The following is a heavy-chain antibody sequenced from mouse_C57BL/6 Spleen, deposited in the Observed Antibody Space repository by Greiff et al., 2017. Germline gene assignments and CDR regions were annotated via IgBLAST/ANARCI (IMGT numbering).Heavy chain of an antibody. Sequence: EVQGVESGGGLVKPGGSLKLSCAASGFTFSSYAMSWVRQTPEKRLEWVATISDGGSYTYYPDNVKGRFTISRDNAKNNLYLQMSHLKSEDTAMYYCAREGDYGRNFDYWGQGTTLTVSS. D-gene: IGHD1-1*01. CDR2: ISDGGSYT. J-gene: IGHJ2*01. CDR3: AREGDYGRNFDY. V-gene: IGHV5-4*01. CDR1: GFTFSSYA.